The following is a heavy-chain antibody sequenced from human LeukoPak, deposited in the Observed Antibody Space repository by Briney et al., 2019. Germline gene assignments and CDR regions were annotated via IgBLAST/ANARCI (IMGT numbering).Heavy chain of an antibody. J-gene: IGHJ5*02. D-gene: IGHD2-8*01. CDR1: GGSFSGFY. CDR3: ARGGGYCTNNVCPPWFDP. Sequence: SETLSLTCSVYGGSFSGFYWNWIRQPPGKGLEWIAEINHSGSTHYSPSLKSRLSISVDPSKNQFSLKLSSVTAADTAVYYCARGGGYCTNNVCPPWFDPWGQGALVTVSS. V-gene: IGHV4-34*01. CDR2: INHSGST.